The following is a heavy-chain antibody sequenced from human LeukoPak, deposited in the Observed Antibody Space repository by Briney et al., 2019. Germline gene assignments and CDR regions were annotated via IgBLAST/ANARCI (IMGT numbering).Heavy chain of an antibody. CDR2: INQDGSEK. Sequence: GASLRLSCTASGFTFTTYWMSWVRQDPGKGLEWVAKINQDGSEKDYVDSVKGRFTISRDNAKNSVYVQMNSLRPEDTAVYYCVTGARGKNWGQGTLVTVPS. J-gene: IGHJ4*02. CDR1: GFTFTTYW. V-gene: IGHV3-7*01. CDR3: VTGARGKN.